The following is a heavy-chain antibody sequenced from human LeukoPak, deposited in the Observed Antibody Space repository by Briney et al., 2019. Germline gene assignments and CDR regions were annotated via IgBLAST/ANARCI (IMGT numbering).Heavy chain of an antibody. J-gene: IGHJ6*02. D-gene: IGHD3-10*01. CDR2: VYYSGST. CDR3: ARRSYGSASPLRMDV. CDR1: GGSISSYY. V-gene: IGHV4-59*08. Sequence: PSETPSLTCTVSGGSISSYYWTWIRQPPGKGLEWIGYVYYSGSTNYNPSLKSRVPISVDTSKNQFSLKLSSVTAADTAVYYCARRSYGSASPLRMDVWGQGTTVTVSS.